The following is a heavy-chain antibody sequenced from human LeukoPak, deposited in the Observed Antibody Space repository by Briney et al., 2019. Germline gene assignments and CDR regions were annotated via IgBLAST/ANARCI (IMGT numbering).Heavy chain of an antibody. CDR3: AKGAISRETYYGILTGYYQEIDY. V-gene: IGHV3-30*02. CDR2: IRYDGRNK. CDR1: GFTFSSYG. J-gene: IGHJ4*02. D-gene: IGHD3-9*01. Sequence: GGSLRLSCAASGFTFSSYGMRWVRQAPAKGLEWVAFIRYDGRNKYYADSVKGRFTISRDNFKNTLYLQMNSLRAEDTAVYYCAKGAISRETYYGILTGYYQEIDYWGQGTLVTVSS.